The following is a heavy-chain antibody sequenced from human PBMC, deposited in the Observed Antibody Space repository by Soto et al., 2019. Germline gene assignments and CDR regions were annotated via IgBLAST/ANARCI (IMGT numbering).Heavy chain of an antibody. Sequence: GASVKVSCKASGGTFSSYAISWVRQAPGQGLEWMGGIIPIFGTANYAQKFQGRVTITADESTSTAYMELSSLRSEDTAVYYCARDVAVAASPDYYYYYGMDVWGQGTTVTVSS. CDR1: GGTFSSYA. CDR2: IIPIFGTA. CDR3: ARDVAVAASPDYYYYYGMDV. D-gene: IGHD6-19*01. V-gene: IGHV1-69*13. J-gene: IGHJ6*02.